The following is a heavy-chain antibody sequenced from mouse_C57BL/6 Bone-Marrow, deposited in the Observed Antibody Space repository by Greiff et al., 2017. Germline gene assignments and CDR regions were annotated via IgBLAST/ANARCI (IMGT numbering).Heavy chain of an antibody. CDR1: GYTFTSYW. Sequence: QVQLQQPGAELVKPGASVKLSCKASGYTFTSYWMQWVKQRPGQGLEWIGEFDPCGSYTNYNEKFKGKDTLTVETSSSTAYMQLSSLTSEDSAVYYCASSVYDGYFDVWGTGTTVTVSS. J-gene: IGHJ1*03. V-gene: IGHV1-50*01. D-gene: IGHD2-14*01. CDR2: FDPCGSYT. CDR3: ASSVYDGYFDV.